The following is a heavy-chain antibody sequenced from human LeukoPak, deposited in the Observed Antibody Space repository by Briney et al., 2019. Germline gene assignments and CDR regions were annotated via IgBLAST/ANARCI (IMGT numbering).Heavy chain of an antibody. Sequence: GSLRLSCTASGFTFGDYAMSWVRQAPGKGLEWVGFIRSKAYGGTTEYAASVKGRFTISRDDSKSIAYLQMNSLKTEDTAVYYCTRALRYGGKRGFDYWGQGTLVTVSS. CDR3: TRALRYGGKRGFDY. V-gene: IGHV3-49*04. D-gene: IGHD4-23*01. J-gene: IGHJ4*02. CDR1: GFTFGDYA. CDR2: IRSKAYGGTT.